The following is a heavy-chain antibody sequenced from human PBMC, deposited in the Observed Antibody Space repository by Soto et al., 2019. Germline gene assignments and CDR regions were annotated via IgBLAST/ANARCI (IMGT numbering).Heavy chain of an antibody. CDR1: GFTVSSNY. CDR2: IYSGGST. CDR3: ARDMVRGIDV. J-gene: IGHJ6*02. D-gene: IGHD3-10*01. V-gene: IGHV3-66*01. Sequence: EVQLVESWGGLVQPGGSLRLSCAASGFTVSSNYMSWVRQAPGKGLEWVSVIYSGGSTYYADSVKGRFTISTDNSKNSQYLQMNSLRAEDTAVYYFARDMVRGIDVWGQGTTVTVSS.